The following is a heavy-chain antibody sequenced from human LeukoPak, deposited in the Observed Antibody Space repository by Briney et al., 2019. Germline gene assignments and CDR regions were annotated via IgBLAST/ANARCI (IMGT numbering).Heavy chain of an antibody. J-gene: IGHJ4*02. CDR2: IYSSGST. D-gene: IGHD1-1*01. V-gene: IGHV4-59*01. CDR1: GGSISSFY. CDR3: AREGTTGWAF. Sequence: SETLSLTCTVSGGSISSFYWSWIRQLPGKGLEWIGYIYSSGSTKYNPSLKSRVTMSVDTSKNQFSLKVSSVTAADTAVYFCAREGTTGWAFWGQGTLVTVSS.